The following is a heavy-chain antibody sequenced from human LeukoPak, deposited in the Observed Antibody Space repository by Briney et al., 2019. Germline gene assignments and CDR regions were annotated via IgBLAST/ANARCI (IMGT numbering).Heavy chain of an antibody. CDR3: ARAVVGLAVAGQLGRTGWFDP. CDR1: GGTFSSYA. D-gene: IGHD6-19*01. V-gene: IGHV1-46*01. J-gene: IGHJ5*02. Sequence: ASVKVSCKASGGTFSSYAISWVRQAPGQGLEWMGIINPSGGSTSYAQKFQGRVTMTRDTSTSTVYMELSSLRSEDTAVYYCARAVVGLAVAGQLGRTGWFDPWGQGTLVTVSS. CDR2: INPSGGST.